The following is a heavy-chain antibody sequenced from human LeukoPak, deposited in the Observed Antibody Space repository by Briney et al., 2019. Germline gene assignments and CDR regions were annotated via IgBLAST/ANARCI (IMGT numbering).Heavy chain of an antibody. J-gene: IGHJ4*02. V-gene: IGHV3-23*01. Sequence: GGSLRLSCAASGFTFSSYVMNWVRQAPGKGLKWVSVISGGGGSTYYADSVKCRFTISRDNSKNTLYLQMNSLRADDTAICDCARVRREYDGNLFFDFWGQGTLVTVSS. D-gene: IGHD4-23*01. CDR1: GFTFSSYV. CDR2: ISGGGGST. CDR3: ARVRREYDGNLFFDF.